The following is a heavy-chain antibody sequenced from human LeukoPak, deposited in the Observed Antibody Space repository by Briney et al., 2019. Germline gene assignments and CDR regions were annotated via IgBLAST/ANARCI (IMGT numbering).Heavy chain of an antibody. J-gene: IGHJ4*02. CDR3: TRGYDFWSGYYLDY. D-gene: IGHD3-3*01. Sequence: GGSLRLSCTASGFTFGDYAMSWVRQAPGKGLEWVGFIRSKAYGGTTEYAASVKGRFTISRDDSKSIAYLQMNSLKTEDTAVYYCTRGYDFWSGYYLDYWGQGTLVTVSS. CDR2: IRSKAYGGTT. V-gene: IGHV3-49*04. CDR1: GFTFGDYA.